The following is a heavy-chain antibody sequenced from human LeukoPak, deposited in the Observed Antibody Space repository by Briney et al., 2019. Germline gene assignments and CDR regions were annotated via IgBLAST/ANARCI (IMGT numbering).Heavy chain of an antibody. D-gene: IGHD5-12*01. J-gene: IGHJ4*02. CDR3: AKDEGTGGYVSSLDY. CDR2: INHAGGDT. CDR1: GFSFRNYA. V-gene: IGHV3-23*01. Sequence: GGSLRLSCAASGFSFRNYAMSWVRQTPGKGLEWVSSINHAGGDTYYADSVKGRFTISRDNSKNTLYLQMNSLRAEDTAVYYCAKDEGTGGYVSSLDYWGQGTLVTVSS.